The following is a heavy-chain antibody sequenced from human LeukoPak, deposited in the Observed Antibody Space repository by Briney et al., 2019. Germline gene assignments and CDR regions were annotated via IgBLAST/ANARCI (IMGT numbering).Heavy chain of an antibody. CDR1: GGTFSSYG. CDR3: ARTNYYDSSGSQRSGTFYYGLDV. Sequence: ASVKVACKASGGTFSSYGITWVRQAPGQGIEWMGRVIPILDISNYAQMFQDRVTITADKSTSTAYMELSSLRSEDTAVYFCARTNYYDSSGSQRSGTFYYGLDVWGQGTTVTVSS. J-gene: IGHJ6*02. D-gene: IGHD3-22*01. V-gene: IGHV1-69*04. CDR2: VIPILDIS.